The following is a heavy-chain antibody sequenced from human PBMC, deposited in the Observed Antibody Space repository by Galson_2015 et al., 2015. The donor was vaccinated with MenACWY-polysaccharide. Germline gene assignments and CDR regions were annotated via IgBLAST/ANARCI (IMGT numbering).Heavy chain of an antibody. D-gene: IGHD5-18*01. CDR3: ARSPGEYSSGGQIGS. CDR1: GGSLTAYY. V-gene: IGHV4-59*01. J-gene: IGHJ4*02. Sequence: SEPLSLTCSDSGGSLTAYYWAWIRQPSGKGLEWIGCIYYSGSTKYSPSLNSRVTIPVDTSNNQFSLKLSSVTAADTAVYYCARSPGEYSSGGQIGSWGQGSLVAVTS. CDR2: IYYSGST.